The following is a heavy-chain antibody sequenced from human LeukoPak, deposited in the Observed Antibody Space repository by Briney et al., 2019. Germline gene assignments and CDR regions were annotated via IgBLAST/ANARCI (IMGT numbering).Heavy chain of an antibody. CDR1: GFTFTDYY. Sequence: GASVKVSCKASGFTFTDYYVHWVRQAPGQGLEWMGWINPNSGGTSYAQNFQGRVTMTRDTSISTAYMELTRLRSDDTAVYYCARVTLTITIFGVDDALDIWGQGTMVTVSS. D-gene: IGHD3-3*01. CDR2: INPNSGGT. J-gene: IGHJ3*02. CDR3: ARVTLTITIFGVDDALDI. V-gene: IGHV1-2*02.